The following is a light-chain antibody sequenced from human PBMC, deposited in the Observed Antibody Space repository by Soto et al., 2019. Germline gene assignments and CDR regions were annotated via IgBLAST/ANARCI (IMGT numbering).Light chain of an antibody. CDR2: EVT. CDR1: SSDVGDYNY. CDR3: SADAGVNNLV. V-gene: IGLV2-8*01. Sequence: QSALTQPPSASGSPGQSVTISCTGTSSDVGDYNYVSWYQQHPGKAPKLMIYEVTKRPSGVPDRFSGSKSGSTASLTVSGLQAEDEADYYCSADAGVNNLVFGGGTKLTVL. J-gene: IGLJ2*01.